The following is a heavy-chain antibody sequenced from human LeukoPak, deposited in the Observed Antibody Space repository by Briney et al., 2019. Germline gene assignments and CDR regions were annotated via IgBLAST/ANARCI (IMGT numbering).Heavy chain of an antibody. CDR2: IKQDGSEK. Sequence: GGSLRLSCAASGFTFSSYWMSWVSQAPGKGLEWVANIKQDGSEKYYVDSVKGRFTISRDNAKNSLYLQMNSLRAEDTAVYYCARLSYSSGWYVPNDYWGQGTLVTVSS. D-gene: IGHD6-19*01. CDR3: ARLSYSSGWYVPNDY. V-gene: IGHV3-7*01. J-gene: IGHJ4*02. CDR1: GFTFSSYW.